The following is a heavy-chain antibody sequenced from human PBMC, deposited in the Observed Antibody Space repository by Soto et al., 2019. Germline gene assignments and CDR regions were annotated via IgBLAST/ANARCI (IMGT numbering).Heavy chain of an antibody. CDR1: GYTFTSYA. Sequence: QVQLVQSGAEVKKPGASVKVSCKASGYTFTSYAMHWVRQAPGQGLEWMGGIIPIFGTANYAQKFQGRVTITADESTSTAYMELSSLRSEDTAVYYCARDIAYCGGDCYSSLLFDPWGQGTLVTVSS. CDR3: ARDIAYCGGDCYSSLLFDP. CDR2: IIPIFGTA. V-gene: IGHV1-69*13. J-gene: IGHJ5*02. D-gene: IGHD2-21*02.